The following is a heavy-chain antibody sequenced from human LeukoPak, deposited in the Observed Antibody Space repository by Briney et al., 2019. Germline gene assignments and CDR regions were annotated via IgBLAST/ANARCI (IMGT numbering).Heavy chain of an antibody. J-gene: IGHJ4*02. Sequence: GGSLRLSCAASGFTFGSYVMHWVRQAPGKGLDWVAVISYDGTNKHYADSVKGRFTISRDNSKNTLYLQMNSLRAEDTAVYYCARAWDSYGFDYWGQGTLVTVSS. CDR1: GFTFGSYV. V-gene: IGHV3-30*03. CDR2: ISYDGTNK. D-gene: IGHD5-18*01. CDR3: ARAWDSYGFDY.